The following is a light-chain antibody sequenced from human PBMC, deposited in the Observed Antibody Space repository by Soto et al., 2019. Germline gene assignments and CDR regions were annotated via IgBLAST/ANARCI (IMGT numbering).Light chain of an antibody. Sequence: QSVLTQPPSVSGAPVQRVTISCTGSSSNIGANYDVHWYQQLPGTAPKVLIYGNTNRPSGVPDRFSGSKSGTSASLAITGLQAEDEADYYCQSYDSSLSGFVFGTGTKHTVL. V-gene: IGLV1-40*01. CDR3: QSYDSSLSGFV. J-gene: IGLJ1*01. CDR2: GNT. CDR1: SSNIGANYD.